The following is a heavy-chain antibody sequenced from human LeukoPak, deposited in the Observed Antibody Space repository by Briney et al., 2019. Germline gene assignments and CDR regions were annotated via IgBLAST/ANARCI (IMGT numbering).Heavy chain of an antibody. Sequence: SVKVSCKASARTFSSYAISWVRQAPGQGLEWMGRIIPIFGKANYAQKFHGRVTFTTDESTSPAYMELSSLRSEDTAVYYCARDRIAVAVVYYFDYWGQGTLVTVSS. D-gene: IGHD6-19*01. J-gene: IGHJ4*02. V-gene: IGHV1-69*05. CDR3: ARDRIAVAVVYYFDY. CDR2: IIPIFGKA. CDR1: ARTFSSYA.